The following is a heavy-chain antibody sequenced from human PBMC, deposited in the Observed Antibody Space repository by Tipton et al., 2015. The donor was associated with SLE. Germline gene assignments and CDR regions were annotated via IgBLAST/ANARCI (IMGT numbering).Heavy chain of an antibody. CDR2: IYYSGNT. D-gene: IGHD3-16*01. Sequence: TLSLTCTVSGGSISSGGYCWSWIRQHPGRGLEWIGYIYYSGNTYYNPSLKSRVTMSVDASKNQFSLKVTSVTAADTAVYYCAREAFGGAHDPFKYWGQGTLVTVSS. V-gene: IGHV4-31*03. J-gene: IGHJ4*02. CDR1: GGSISSGGYC. CDR3: AREAFGGAHDPFKY.